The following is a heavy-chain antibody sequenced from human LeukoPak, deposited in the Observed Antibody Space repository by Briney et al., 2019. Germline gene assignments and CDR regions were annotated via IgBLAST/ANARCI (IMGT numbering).Heavy chain of an antibody. V-gene: IGHV4-59*08. CDR1: GGSMSGYF. Sequence: SETLSLTCTVSGGSMSGYFWSWIRQPPGKGLEWIGYIYYSGSTNYNPSLKSRVTVSVDTSKSQFSLKLSSVTAADTAVYYCARLLYDRSGYYYFDQWGQGTLVTVSS. J-gene: IGHJ4*02. CDR3: ARLLYDRSGYYYFDQ. CDR2: IYYSGST. D-gene: IGHD3-22*01.